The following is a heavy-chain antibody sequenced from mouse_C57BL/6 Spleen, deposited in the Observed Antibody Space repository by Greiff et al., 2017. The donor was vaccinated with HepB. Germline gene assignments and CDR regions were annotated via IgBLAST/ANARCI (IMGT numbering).Heavy chain of an antibody. V-gene: IGHV5-9-1*02. J-gene: IGHJ4*01. CDR2: ISSGGDYI. CDR1: GFTFSSYA. CDR3: TRGGGNYDAMDY. Sequence: EVKLVESGEGLVKPGGSLKLSCAASGFTFSSYAMSWVRQTPEKRLEWVAYISSGGDYIYYADTVKGRFTISRDNARNTLYLQMSSLKSEDTAMYYCTRGGGNYDAMDYWGQGTSVTVSS. D-gene: IGHD2-1*01.